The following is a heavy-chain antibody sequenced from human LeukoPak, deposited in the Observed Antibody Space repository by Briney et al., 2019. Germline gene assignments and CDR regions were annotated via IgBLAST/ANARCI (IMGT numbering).Heavy chain of an antibody. V-gene: IGHV1-2*02. CDR3: ARPTLQDYSSSWYLG. Sequence: ASVKVSFTASGYTFTGYYMHWVRQAPGQGLEWMGWINPNSGGTNYAQKFQDRVTMTRDTSISTAYMELSRLRSDDTAVYYCARPTLQDYSSSWYLGWGQGTLVTVSS. J-gene: IGHJ4*02. CDR1: GYTFTGYY. CDR2: INPNSGGT. D-gene: IGHD6-13*01.